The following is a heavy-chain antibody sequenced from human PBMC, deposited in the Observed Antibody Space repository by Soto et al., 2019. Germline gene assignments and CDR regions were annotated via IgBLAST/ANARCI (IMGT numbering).Heavy chain of an antibody. Sequence: EVQLVESGGGLAQPGGSLRLSCAASGFTFSNFWMSWARQAPGKGLEWVANIKGDGSVTQYVASVEGRFTISRDNAKYSLYLQMNSLRVEDTALYYCVIPTRSVRGMGVWGQGTPVTVSS. CDR2: IKGDGSVT. CDR3: VIPTRSVRGMGV. J-gene: IGHJ6*02. V-gene: IGHV3-7*03. CDR1: GFTFSNFW. D-gene: IGHD6-6*01.